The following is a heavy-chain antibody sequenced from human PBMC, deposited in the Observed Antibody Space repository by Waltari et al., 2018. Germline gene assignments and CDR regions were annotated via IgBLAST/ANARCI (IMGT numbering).Heavy chain of an antibody. CDR3: ARAISRNVDTAMVEYFDY. V-gene: IGHV3-30*01. CDR1: GFTLSSFA. CDR2: ISYDGSNK. J-gene: IGHJ4*02. Sequence: QVQLVESGGGVVQPGRSLRLSCAASGFTLSSFAMHWVRQAPGKGLEWVAVISYDGSNKYYADSVKGRFTISRDNSKNTLYLQMNSLRAEDTAVYYCARAISRNVDTAMVEYFDYWGQGTLVTVSS. D-gene: IGHD5-18*01.